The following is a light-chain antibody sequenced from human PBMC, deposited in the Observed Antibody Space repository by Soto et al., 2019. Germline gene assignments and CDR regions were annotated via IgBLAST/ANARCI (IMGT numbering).Light chain of an antibody. J-gene: IGKJ4*01. V-gene: IGKV1-39*01. CDR1: QTISSY. CDR2: GAS. Sequence: DIQMTQSPSSLSASVGDRVTITCRASQTISSYLNWYQQKPGKAPNLLIYGASSLQSGVPSRFSGSGSWTDFPLTISSLQPEDFATYYCQQSHSIPLTFGGGTKVEIK. CDR3: QQSHSIPLT.